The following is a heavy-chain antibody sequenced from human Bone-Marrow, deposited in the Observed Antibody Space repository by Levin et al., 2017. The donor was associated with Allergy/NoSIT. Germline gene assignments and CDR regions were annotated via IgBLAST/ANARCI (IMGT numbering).Heavy chain of an antibody. J-gene: IGHJ4*02. CDR1: GGTFSTYT. V-gene: IGHV1-69*13. CDR3: ARGEIGSSGLFDY. CDR2: IMPIIGTA. D-gene: IGHD6-19*01. Sequence: SVKVSCKASGGTFSTYTISWVRQAPGQGLEWMGGIMPIIGTANYAQKVQGRVTINADESTSTAYMELSSMRSEDTAVYYCARGEIGSSGLFDYWGQGTLVTVSS.